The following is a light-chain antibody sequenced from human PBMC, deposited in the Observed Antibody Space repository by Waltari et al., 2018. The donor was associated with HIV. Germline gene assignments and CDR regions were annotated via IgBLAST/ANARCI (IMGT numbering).Light chain of an antibody. CDR3: SSSGV. CDR2: EVS. CDR1: SSDVGVYNY. Sequence: QSALTQPASVSGSPGQSITISCTGTSSDVGVYNYVSCYQQHPGKAPKLMIYEVSNRPSGVSNRFSGSKPGNTASLTISGLQAEDEADYYCSSSGVFGGGTKLTVL. V-gene: IGLV2-14*01. J-gene: IGLJ3*02.